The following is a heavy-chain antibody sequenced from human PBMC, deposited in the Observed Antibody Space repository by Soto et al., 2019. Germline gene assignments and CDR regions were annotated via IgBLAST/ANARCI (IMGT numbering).Heavy chain of an antibody. Sequence: SETLSLTCAVYGGSFSGYYWSWIRQPPGKGLEWIGEINHSGSTNYNPSLKSRVTISVDTSKNQFSLKLSSVAAADTAVYYCARGRSTMVRGVITGYYYYYGMDVWGQGTTVTVSS. V-gene: IGHV4-34*01. CDR2: INHSGST. J-gene: IGHJ6*02. D-gene: IGHD3-10*01. CDR1: GGSFSGYY. CDR3: ARGRSTMVRGVITGYYYYYGMDV.